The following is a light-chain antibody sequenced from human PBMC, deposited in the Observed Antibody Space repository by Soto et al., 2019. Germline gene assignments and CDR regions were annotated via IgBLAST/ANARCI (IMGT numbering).Light chain of an antibody. CDR1: TGVVTSGHF. V-gene: IGLV7-46*01. CDR2: DTN. J-gene: IGLJ3*02. CDR3: SSYTSSSTWV. Sequence: QAVVTQEPSLTVSPGGTVTLTCGSSTGVVTSGHFPYWFQQKPGQAPRTLIYDTNNKHSWTPARFSGSLLGGKAALTLSGAQPEDEAEYYCSSYTSSSTWVFGGGTKLTVL.